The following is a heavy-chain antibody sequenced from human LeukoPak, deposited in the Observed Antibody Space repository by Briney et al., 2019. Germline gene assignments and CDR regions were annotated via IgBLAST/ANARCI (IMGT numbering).Heavy chain of an antibody. CDR3: ARVTGYSYGLRYFDY. J-gene: IGHJ4*02. D-gene: IGHD5-18*01. CDR1: GGTFSSYA. V-gene: IGHV1-69*01. Sequence: SVKVSCKASGGTFSSYAISWVRQAPGQGLEWTGGIIPIFGTANYAQKFQGRVTITADESTSTAYMELSSLRSEDTAVYYCARVTGYSYGLRYFDYWGQGTLVTVSS. CDR2: IIPIFGTA.